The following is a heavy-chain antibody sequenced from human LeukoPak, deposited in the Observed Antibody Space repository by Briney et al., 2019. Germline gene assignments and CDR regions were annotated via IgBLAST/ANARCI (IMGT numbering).Heavy chain of an antibody. Sequence: GRSLRLSCAASGFSFGSYAMHWVRQAPGKGLEWVAVISNDGNIQYYVDSVKGRFTISRDNSKNTVYLQMNSLRAEDTAVYYCARDDYGSGSWNDYWGQGTLVTVSS. CDR1: GFSFGSYA. D-gene: IGHD3-10*01. V-gene: IGHV3-30*04. CDR3: ARDDYGSGSWNDY. J-gene: IGHJ4*02. CDR2: ISNDGNIQ.